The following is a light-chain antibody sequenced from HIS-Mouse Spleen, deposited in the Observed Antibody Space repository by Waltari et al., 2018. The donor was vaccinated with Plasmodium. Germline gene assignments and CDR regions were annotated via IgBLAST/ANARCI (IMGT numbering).Light chain of an antibody. CDR1: KLGDTY. Sequence: SYELTQPPSVSVSPGQTASIPCSGDKLGDTYACWYQQKPGQSPVLVIYQASKRPSGIPERFSGSNSGNTATLTISGTQAMDEADYYCQAWDSSTVVFGGGTKLTVL. V-gene: IGLV3-1*01. J-gene: IGLJ2*01. CDR2: QAS. CDR3: QAWDSSTVV.